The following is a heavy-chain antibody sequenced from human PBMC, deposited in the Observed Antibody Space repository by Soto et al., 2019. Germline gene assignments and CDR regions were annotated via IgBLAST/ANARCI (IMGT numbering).Heavy chain of an antibody. J-gene: IGHJ6*02. Sequence: GASVKVXCKASGYTXTGYYMHWVRQAPGQGLEWMGWINPNSGGTNYAQKFQGWVTMTRDTSISTAYMELSRLRSDDTAVYYCARGVQLWLSYYYYYGMDVWGQGTTVTVSS. CDR3: ARGVQLWLSYYYYYGMDV. CDR1: GYTXTGYY. D-gene: IGHD5-18*01. V-gene: IGHV1-2*04. CDR2: INPNSGGT.